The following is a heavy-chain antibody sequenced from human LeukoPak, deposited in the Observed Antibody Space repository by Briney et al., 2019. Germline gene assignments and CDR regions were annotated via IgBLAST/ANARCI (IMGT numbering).Heavy chain of an antibody. CDR3: ARDPVRYFDWLHGDYGMDV. CDR1: GFTFSSYE. Sequence: GSLRLSCAASGFTFSSYEMNWVRQAPGKGLEWVSYISSSGSTIYYADSVKGRFTISRDNAKNSLYLQMNSLRAEDTAVYYCARDPVRYFDWLHGDYGMDVWGKGTTVTVSS. D-gene: IGHD3-9*01. J-gene: IGHJ6*04. CDR2: ISSSGSTI. V-gene: IGHV3-48*03.